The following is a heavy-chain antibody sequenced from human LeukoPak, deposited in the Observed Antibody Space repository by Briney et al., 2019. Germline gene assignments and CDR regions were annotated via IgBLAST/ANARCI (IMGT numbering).Heavy chain of an antibody. CDR3: ARGASRNYYYYYYMDV. Sequence: LSLTCAVSGYSISSGYYWGWIRQPPGKGLEWVSYISSSGSTIYYADSVKGRFTISRDNAKNSLYLQMNSLRAEDTAVYYCARGASRNYYYYYYMDVWGKGTTVTVSS. V-gene: IGHV3-11*04. CDR2: ISSSGSTI. CDR1: GYSISSGYY. J-gene: IGHJ6*03. D-gene: IGHD2-2*01.